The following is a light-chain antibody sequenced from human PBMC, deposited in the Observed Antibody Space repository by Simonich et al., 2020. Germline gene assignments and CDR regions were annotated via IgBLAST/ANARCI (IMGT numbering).Light chain of an antibody. CDR1: SSDVGGYNY. CDR3: SSYTSSSTLV. J-gene: IGLJ2*01. CDR2: DVS. Sequence: QSALTQPASVSVSPGQSITISCTGTSSDVGGYNYVSWYQQHPGKAPKLMIYDVSKRPSGVPNRFSGSKSGNTASLTISGLQAEDEADYYCSSYTSSSTLVFGGGTKLTVL. V-gene: IGLV2-14*01.